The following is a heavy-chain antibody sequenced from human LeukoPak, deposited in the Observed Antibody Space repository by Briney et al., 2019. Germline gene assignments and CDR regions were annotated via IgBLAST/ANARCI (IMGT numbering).Heavy chain of an antibody. CDR3: AKSRPSGTSDAFDI. Sequence: GGSLRLSCAASGFTFSSYWMSWVRQAPGKGLEWVANIKQDGSEKYYVDSVKGRFTISRDNAKNSLYLQMNSLRAEDTAVYYCAKSRPSGTSDAFDIWGQGTMVTVSS. D-gene: IGHD1-26*01. CDR2: IKQDGSEK. CDR1: GFTFSSYW. V-gene: IGHV3-7*01. J-gene: IGHJ3*02.